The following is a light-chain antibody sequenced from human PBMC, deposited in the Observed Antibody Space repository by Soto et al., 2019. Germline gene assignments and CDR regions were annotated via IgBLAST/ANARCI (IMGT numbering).Light chain of an antibody. CDR2: DVS. J-gene: IGKJ5*01. CDR3: QQFNSYPIT. V-gene: IGKV1-13*02. Sequence: AIQLTQSPSSLSASVGDRVTITCRASQDIRGALAWYQQKPGKAPKILLYDVSTLESGVPSRFSGSGSGTDVTLTISSLQPVDFATDYCQQFNSYPITFGQGTRLEIK. CDR1: QDIRGA.